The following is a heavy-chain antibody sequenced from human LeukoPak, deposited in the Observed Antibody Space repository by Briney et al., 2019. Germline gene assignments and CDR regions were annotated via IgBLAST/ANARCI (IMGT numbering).Heavy chain of an antibody. CDR2: INPNSGGT. CDR1: GYIFTAYY. V-gene: IGHV1-2*02. D-gene: IGHD3-16*01. J-gene: IGHJ5*02. Sequence: ASVKVSCKASGYIFTAYYMHWVRQAPGQGLEWMGWINPNSGGTNYAQKFQGRVTMTRDTSISTAYMELSRLRSDDTAVYYCAREGEDSEDTNWFDPWGQGTLVTVSS. CDR3: AREGEDSEDTNWFDP.